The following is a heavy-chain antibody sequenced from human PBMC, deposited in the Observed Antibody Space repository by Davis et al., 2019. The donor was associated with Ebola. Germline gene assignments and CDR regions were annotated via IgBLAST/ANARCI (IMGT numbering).Heavy chain of an antibody. CDR3: ARDGGSCRGGSSQGYFDY. D-gene: IGHD2-15*01. V-gene: IGHV1-2*02. J-gene: IGHJ4*02. CDR2: INPNSGGT. CDR1: GYSFTGNY. Sequence: AASVKVSCKASGYSFTGNYIHWVRQAPGQGLEWMGWINPNSGGTNYAQKFQGRVTMTRDTSISTAYMELNRLTSDDTAVYYCARDGGSCRGGSSQGYFDYWGQGTLVTVSS.